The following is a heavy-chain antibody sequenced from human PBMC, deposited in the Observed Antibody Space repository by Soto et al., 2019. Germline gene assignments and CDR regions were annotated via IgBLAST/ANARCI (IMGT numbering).Heavy chain of an antibody. Sequence: GGSLRLSCAVSGFTFSSYSMNWVRQAPGKGLEWVSYISSSSSTVYYADSVKGRLTISRDNAKNSLYLQMNGLRAEDTALYYCARSPFDYWGQGTLVTVSS. V-gene: IGHV3-48*01. J-gene: IGHJ4*02. CDR1: GFTFSSYS. CDR3: ARSPFDY. CDR2: ISSSSSTV.